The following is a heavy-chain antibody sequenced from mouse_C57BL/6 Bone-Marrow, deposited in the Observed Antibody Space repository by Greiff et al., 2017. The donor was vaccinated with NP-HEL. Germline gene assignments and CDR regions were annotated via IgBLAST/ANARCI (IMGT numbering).Heavy chain of an antibody. CDR1: GFNFSDYG. V-gene: IGHV5-15*01. J-gene: IGHJ1*03. Sequence: EVHLVESGGGLVQPGGSLKLSCAASGFNFSDYGMAWVRQAPRKGPEWVAFISNLAYSIYYADTVTGRFTISRENAKNTLYLEMSSLRSEDTAMYYCARRELLRSYFDVWGTGTTVTVSS. CDR2: ISNLAYSI. D-gene: IGHD1-1*01. CDR3: ARRELLRSYFDV.